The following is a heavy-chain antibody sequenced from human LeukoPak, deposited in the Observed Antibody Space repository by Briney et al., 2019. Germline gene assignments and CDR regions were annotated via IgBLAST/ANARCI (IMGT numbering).Heavy chain of an antibody. V-gene: IGHV1-24*01. D-gene: IGHD3-16*01. CDR1: GYTLTELS. CDR2: FDPEDGET. CDR3: ARGPYSVYLGGHFDP. J-gene: IGHJ5*02. Sequence: GASVKVSCKVSGYTLTELSMHWVRQAPGKGLEWMGGFDPEDGETIYAQKFQGRVTMTRNTSISTAYMELSSLRSEDTAVYYCARGPYSVYLGGHFDPWGQGTLVTVSS.